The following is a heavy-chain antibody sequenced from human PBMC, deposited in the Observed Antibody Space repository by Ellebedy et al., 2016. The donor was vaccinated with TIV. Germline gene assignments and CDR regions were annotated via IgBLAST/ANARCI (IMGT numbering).Heavy chain of an antibody. Sequence: GESLKISCEASGFTFSSHWMHWVRQAPGKGLVWVSRVNPDGSTTNYADYVKGRFTISRDNAKNTVYLQMNSLRADDTALYNCTRGAPGPGVWFDPWGQGILVTVSS. CDR2: VNPDGSTT. J-gene: IGHJ5*02. CDR1: GFTFSSHW. V-gene: IGHV3-74*01. CDR3: TRGAPGPGVWFDP.